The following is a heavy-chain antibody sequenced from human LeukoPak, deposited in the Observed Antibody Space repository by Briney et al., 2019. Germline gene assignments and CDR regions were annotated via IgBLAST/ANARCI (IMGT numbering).Heavy chain of an antibody. CDR3: ARVRYCSSTSCPPYYYYHYYMDV. V-gene: IGHV1-69*05. CDR2: IIPIFGTA. Sequence: VQVSCNASGGTFRIYAISWVRQAPGQGLEWMGGIIPIFGTANYAQKFQGRVTITTDESTSTAYMELSSLRSEDTAVYYCARVRYCSSTSCPPYYYYHYYMDVWGKGTTVTVSS. D-gene: IGHD2-2*01. J-gene: IGHJ6*03. CDR1: GGTFRIYA.